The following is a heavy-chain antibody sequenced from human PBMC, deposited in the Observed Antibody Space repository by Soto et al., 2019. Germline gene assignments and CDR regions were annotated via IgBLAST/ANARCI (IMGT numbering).Heavy chain of an antibody. CDR1: GYTFTSYG. J-gene: IGHJ5*02. V-gene: IGHV1-18*01. Sequence: GASVKVSCKASGYTFTSYGISWVRQAPGQGLEWMGWISAYNGNTNYAQKLQGRVTMTTDTSTSTAYMELRSLRSDDTAVYYCARGYCQYNWNYGLECQNDPWGQGTLVTVPS. D-gene: IGHD1-7*01. CDR2: ISAYNGNT. CDR3: ARGYCQYNWNYGLECQNDP.